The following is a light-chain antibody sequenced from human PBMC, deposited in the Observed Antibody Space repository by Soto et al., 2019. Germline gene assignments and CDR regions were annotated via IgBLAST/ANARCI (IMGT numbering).Light chain of an antibody. CDR1: QSVSSN. CDR3: QQYNNWPPPWT. V-gene: IGKV3-15*01. CDR2: GAS. Sequence: EIVMTQSPGTLSVSPGERATLSCRASQSVSSNLAWYQQKPGQAPRLLIYGASTRATGIPARFSGSGSGTEFTLTISSLQSEDFAVYYCQQYNNWPPPWTFGQGTKVEIK. J-gene: IGKJ1*01.